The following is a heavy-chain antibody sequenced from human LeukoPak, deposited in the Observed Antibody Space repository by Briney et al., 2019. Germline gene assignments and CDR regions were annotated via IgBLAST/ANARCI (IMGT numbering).Heavy chain of an antibody. Sequence: PGGSLRLSCAASGFTFSRYLMHWVRQAPGKGLVWVSRIKSDGINTNYADSVKGRFTISRDNAKNTLYLQMNSLRAEDTAVYYCARPGHYYDSSGDYLYWGQGTLVTVSS. J-gene: IGHJ4*02. CDR2: IKSDGINT. D-gene: IGHD3-22*01. CDR3: ARPGHYYDSSGDYLY. CDR1: GFTFSRYL. V-gene: IGHV3-74*01.